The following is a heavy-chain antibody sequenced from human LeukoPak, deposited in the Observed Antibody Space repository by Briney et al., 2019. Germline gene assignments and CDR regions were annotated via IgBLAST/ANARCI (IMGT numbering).Heavy chain of an antibody. CDR1: GYSFANYW. CDR2: IYPGDSDT. J-gene: IGHJ4*02. CDR3: ARFSVGGTYYPDY. D-gene: IGHD1-26*01. Sequence: GESLKISCKGSGYSFANYWIGWVRQTPGKGLEYMALIYPGDSDTRYNPSFQGQVTISADKSISTAYLQWSSLKASDTAMYYCARFSVGGTYYPDYWGQGTLVTVSS. V-gene: IGHV5-51*01.